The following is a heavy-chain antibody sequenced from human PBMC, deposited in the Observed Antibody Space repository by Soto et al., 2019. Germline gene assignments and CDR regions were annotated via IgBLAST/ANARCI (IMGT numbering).Heavy chain of an antibody. CDR1: GFTFSSYG. V-gene: IGHV3-33*01. Sequence: PGGSLRLSCAASGFTFSSYGMHWVHQAPGKGQEWVVVIWYDGSNKYYADSVKGRFTNSRDNSKNTLYQQMKSLRAEDKAVYYFARSFRVYNWNYGQGADAFDIWGQATMVTVSS. CDR3: ARSFRVYNWNYGQGADAFDI. D-gene: IGHD1-7*01. J-gene: IGHJ3*02. CDR2: IWYDGSNK.